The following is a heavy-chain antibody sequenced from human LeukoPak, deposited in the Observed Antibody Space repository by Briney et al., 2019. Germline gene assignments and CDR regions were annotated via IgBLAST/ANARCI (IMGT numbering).Heavy chain of an antibody. D-gene: IGHD6-19*01. J-gene: IGHJ3*02. CDR2: IIPIFGTA. Sequence: SVKVSCKASGGTFSSYAISLVRQAPGQGLEWMGGIIPIFGTANYAQKFQGRVTITADESTSTAYMELSSLRSEDTAVYYCARELGSGWWTHAFDIWGQGTMATVSS. CDR3: ARELGSGWWTHAFDI. V-gene: IGHV1-69*13. CDR1: GGTFSSYA.